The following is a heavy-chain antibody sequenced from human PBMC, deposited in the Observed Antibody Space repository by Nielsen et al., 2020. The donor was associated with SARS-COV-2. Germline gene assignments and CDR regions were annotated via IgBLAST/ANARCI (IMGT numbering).Heavy chain of an antibody. V-gene: IGHV3-48*03. CDR2: ISGSGLTI. D-gene: IGHD1-26*01. CDR1: GFNFRTYE. J-gene: IGHJ4*02. Sequence: GESLKISCAASGFNFRTYEMTWVRQAPGKGLEWISYISGSGLTIYYADSVKGRFTISRDNTKNTLYLQMNSLRVEDTAVYYCVRADGSWGQGTLVTISS. CDR3: VRADGS.